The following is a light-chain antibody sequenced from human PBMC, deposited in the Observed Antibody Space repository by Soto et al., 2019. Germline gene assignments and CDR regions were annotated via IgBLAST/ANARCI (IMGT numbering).Light chain of an antibody. V-gene: IGKV1-39*01. CDR1: QSISIY. Sequence: DIQMTQSPSSLSASVGDRVTISCRASQSISIYLNWYQQKPGKAPNLLLYAASSLQGAVPLRFSGSGSGTDFTLTISSLQPEDFATYFCQQSYTIPITFGQGTRLEIK. J-gene: IGKJ5*01. CDR2: AAS. CDR3: QQSYTIPIT.